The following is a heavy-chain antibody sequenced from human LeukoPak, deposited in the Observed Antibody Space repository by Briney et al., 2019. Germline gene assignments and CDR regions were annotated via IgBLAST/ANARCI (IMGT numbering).Heavy chain of an antibody. Sequence: GGSLRLSCAASGFTFSSYSMNWVRQAPGKGLEWVSYISSSSSTIYYADSVKGRFTISRDNARNTLYLQMSSLRAEDTAVYYCARGGPYCSSTSCHIDYWGQGTLVTVSS. CDR2: ISSSSSTI. CDR1: GFTFSSYS. V-gene: IGHV3-48*04. D-gene: IGHD2-2*02. J-gene: IGHJ4*02. CDR3: ARGGPYCSSTSCHIDY.